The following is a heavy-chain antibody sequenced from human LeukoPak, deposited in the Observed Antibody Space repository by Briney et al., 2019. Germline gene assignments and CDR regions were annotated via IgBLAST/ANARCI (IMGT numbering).Heavy chain of an antibody. CDR1: GFTFSSYA. D-gene: IGHD1-1*01. CDR2: ISGSGGKT. V-gene: IGHV3-23*01. CDR3: AKDTSWNDYYYYGMDV. J-gene: IGHJ6*02. Sequence: GGSLRLSCAASGFTFSSYAMNWVRQAPGKGLERVSAISGSGGKTYYADSVKGRFTISRDNSKNTLYLQMNSLRAEDTAVYSCAKDTSWNDYYYYGMDVWGQGTTVTVSS.